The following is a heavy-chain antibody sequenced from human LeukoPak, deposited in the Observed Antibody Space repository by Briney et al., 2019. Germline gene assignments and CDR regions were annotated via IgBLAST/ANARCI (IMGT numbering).Heavy chain of an antibody. V-gene: IGHV3-23*01. CDR2: FSGSGSST. CDR1: GFTFSSYA. D-gene: IGHD5-18*01. J-gene: IGHJ4*02. CDR3: AKAGGYSYGYGYYFDY. Sequence: GGSLRLSCAASGFTFSSYAMSWVRQAPGKGLEWVSAFSGSGSSTYYADSVKGRFTISRDNSKNTLYLQMNSLRAEDTAVYYCAKAGGYSYGYGYYFDYWGQGTLVTVSS.